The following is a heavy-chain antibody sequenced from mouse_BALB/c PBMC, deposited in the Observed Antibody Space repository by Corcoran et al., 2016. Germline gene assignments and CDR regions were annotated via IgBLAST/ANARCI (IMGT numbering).Heavy chain of an antibody. CDR1: GFNIKDTY. J-gene: IGHJ2*01. V-gene: IGHV14-3*02. D-gene: IGHD2-1*01. CDR3: ARLWEGNYGDY. Sequence: EVQLQQSGAELVQPGASVKLSCTASGFNIKDTYMQWVKQRPEQGLEWIGRIDPANVNTKYDPKFQGKATITADTYSNTAYLQLSSLTSEDTAVYYCARLWEGNYGDYWGQGTTLTVSS. CDR2: IDPANVNT.